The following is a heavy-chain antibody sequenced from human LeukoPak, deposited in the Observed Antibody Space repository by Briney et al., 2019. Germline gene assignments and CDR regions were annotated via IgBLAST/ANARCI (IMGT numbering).Heavy chain of an antibody. V-gene: IGHV1-69*06. D-gene: IGHD6-19*01. J-gene: IGHJ1*01. Sequence: GASVKVFCKASGGTFSSYAISWVRQAPGQGLEWMGGIIPIFGTANYAQKFQGRVTITADKSTSTAYMELSSLRSEDTAVYYCARDSSSGYYPGLYFQHWGQGTLVTVSS. CDR1: GGTFSSYA. CDR2: IIPIFGTA. CDR3: ARDSSSGYYPGLYFQH.